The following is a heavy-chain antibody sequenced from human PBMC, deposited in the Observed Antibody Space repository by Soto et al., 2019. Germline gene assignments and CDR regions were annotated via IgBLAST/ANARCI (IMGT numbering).Heavy chain of an antibody. J-gene: IGHJ4*02. CDR1: GYTFTSYG. CDR3: ASSLLVGYGLEGESD. V-gene: IGHV1-18*01. Sequence: QVQLVQSGAEVKKPGASVKVSCKASGYTFTSYGISWVRQAPGQGLEWMGWISAYNGNTNYAQKLQGRVTMTTDTSTNTAYMELRSLRSDDTAAYYCASSLLVGYGLEGESDWGQGTLVTVSS. CDR2: ISAYNGNT. D-gene: IGHD5-18*01.